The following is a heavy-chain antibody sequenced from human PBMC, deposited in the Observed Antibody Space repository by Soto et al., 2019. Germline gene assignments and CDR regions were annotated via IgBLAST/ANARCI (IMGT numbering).Heavy chain of an antibody. CDR3: ARVRSSGYYGLLDY. CDR2: IYYSGST. J-gene: IGHJ4*02. Sequence: SETLSLTCAVSGGSVSNSSFYWSWIRQPPGERLEWIGNIYYSGSTNYNPSLKSRVTISVHTSKNQFSLRLTSVTAADTAVYYCARVRSSGYYGLLDYWGQGTLVTVSS. V-gene: IGHV4-61*01. CDR1: GGSVSNSSFY. D-gene: IGHD3-22*01.